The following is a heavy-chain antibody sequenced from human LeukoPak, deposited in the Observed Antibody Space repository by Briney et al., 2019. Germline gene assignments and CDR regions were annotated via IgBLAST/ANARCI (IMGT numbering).Heavy chain of an antibody. CDR2: INPSGGST. CDR3: ARDEGPVDIVATITLSFDY. V-gene: IGHV1-46*01. J-gene: IGHJ4*02. CDR1: GYTFTSYY. D-gene: IGHD5-12*01. Sequence: ASVNVSCKASGYTFTSYYMHWVRQAPGQGLEWMGIINPSGGSTSYAQKFQGRVTMTRDTSTSTVYMELSSLRSEDTAVYYCARDEGPVDIVATITLSFDYWGQGTLVTVSS.